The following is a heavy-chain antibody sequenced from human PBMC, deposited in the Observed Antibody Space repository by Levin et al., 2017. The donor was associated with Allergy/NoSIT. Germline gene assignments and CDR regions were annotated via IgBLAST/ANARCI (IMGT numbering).Heavy chain of an antibody. CDR3: ARDALTDATDTQDIVATWGAFDI. CDR2: IIPILGIA. V-gene: IGHV1-69*04. CDR1: GGTFSSYA. J-gene: IGHJ3*02. Sequence: SVKVSCKASGGTFSSYAISWVRQAPGQGLEWMGRIIPILGIANYAQKFQGRVTITADKSTSTAYMELSSLRSEDTAVYYCARDALTDATDTQDIVATWGAFDIWGQGTMVTVSS. D-gene: IGHD5-12*01.